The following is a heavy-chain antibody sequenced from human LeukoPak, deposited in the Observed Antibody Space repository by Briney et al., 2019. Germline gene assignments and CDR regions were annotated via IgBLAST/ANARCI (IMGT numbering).Heavy chain of an antibody. CDR3: ARDPGGQLLHNWFDP. CDR2: IYYSGST. J-gene: IGHJ5*02. Sequence: SDTLSLTCAVSGYSISSSNWWGWIRQPPGKGLEWIGYIYYSGSTYYNPSLKSRVTMSVDTSKNQFSLKLSSVTAVDTAVYYCARDPGGQLLHNWFDPWGQGTLVTVSS. CDR1: GYSISSSNW. V-gene: IGHV4-28*03. D-gene: IGHD2-2*01.